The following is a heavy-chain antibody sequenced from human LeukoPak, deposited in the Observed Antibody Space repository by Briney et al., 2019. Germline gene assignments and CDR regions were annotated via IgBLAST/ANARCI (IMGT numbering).Heavy chain of an antibody. J-gene: IGHJ4*02. CDR3: ARGHDTLPSYDF. V-gene: IGHV1-2*02. CDR2: INGNSGGT. CDR1: GYTFTDYY. Sequence: GASVKVSCKASGYTFTDYYVIWVRQVPGQGLEWMGWINGNSGGTKYGQKFPGRVTMTRDTSINTAYMELSGLRSDDTAVYYCARGHDTLPSYDFWGQGTLVTVSA.